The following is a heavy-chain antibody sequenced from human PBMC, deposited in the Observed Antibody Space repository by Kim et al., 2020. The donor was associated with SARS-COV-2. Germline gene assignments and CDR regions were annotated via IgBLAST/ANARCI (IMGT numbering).Heavy chain of an antibody. V-gene: IGHV4-59*08. CDR3: ARLACRCISFPTFDP. Sequence: SETLSLTCTVSGGSISSYFWSWIRQPPGKGLEWIGNIFYSGNTNYNASLKSRVTISLNTSKNQFSLRLTSVTAADTAVSYCARLACRCISFPTFDPWGPG. D-gene: IGHD2-2*01. CDR1: GGSISSYF. J-gene: IGHJ5*02. CDR2: IFYSGNT.